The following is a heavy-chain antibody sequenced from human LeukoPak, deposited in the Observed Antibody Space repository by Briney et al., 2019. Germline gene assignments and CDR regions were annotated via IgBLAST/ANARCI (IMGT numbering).Heavy chain of an antibody. V-gene: IGHV1-2*02. Sequence: GASVKVSCKASGYTFTGYYMHWVRQAPGQGLEWMGCINPNSGGTNYAQKFQGRVTMTRDTSISTAYMELSRLRSDDTAVYYCARGTWWIVVVIGHFDYWGQGTLVTVSS. CDR1: GYTFTGYY. CDR2: INPNSGGT. CDR3: ARGTWWIVVVIGHFDY. J-gene: IGHJ4*02. D-gene: IGHD3-22*01.